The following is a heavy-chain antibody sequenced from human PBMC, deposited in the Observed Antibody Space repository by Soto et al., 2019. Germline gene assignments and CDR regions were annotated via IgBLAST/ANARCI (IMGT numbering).Heavy chain of an antibody. V-gene: IGHV3-23*01. CDR3: AKDQRRLSRFGELLPNWFGP. CDR1: GFTFSSYA. J-gene: IGHJ5*02. Sequence: PGGSLRLSCAASGFTFSSYAMSWVRQAPGKGLEWVSAISGSGGSTYYADSVKGRFTISRDNSKNTLYLQMNSLRAEDTAVYYCAKDQRRLSRFGELLPNWFGPWGQGTLVSVSS. D-gene: IGHD3-10*01. CDR2: ISGSGGST.